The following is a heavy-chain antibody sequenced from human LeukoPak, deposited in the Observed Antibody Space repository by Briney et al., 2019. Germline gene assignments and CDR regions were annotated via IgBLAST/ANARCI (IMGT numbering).Heavy chain of an antibody. V-gene: IGHV3-7*01. D-gene: IGHD3-3*01. CDR3: TRDFVV. CDR1: GFAFSTYW. CDR2: INQDGSVK. J-gene: IGHJ4*02. Sequence: PGGSLRLSCAASGFAFSTYWMDWVRQAPGKGLEWVGNINQDGSVKHYVDSVRGRFTISRDNARNSVYLQMNALRVEDTAVYYCTRDFVVWGQGTLVTASS.